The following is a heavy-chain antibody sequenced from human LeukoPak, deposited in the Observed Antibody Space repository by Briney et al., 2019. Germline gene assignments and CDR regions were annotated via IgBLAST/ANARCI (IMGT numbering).Heavy chain of an antibody. Sequence: ASVKVSCKASGYTFTSYDINWVRQAPGQGLEWMGWISAYNGNTNYAQKFQGRVTMTTDTSTSTAYMELRSLRSDDTAVYYCARDLKGVTIFGVVREFDPWGQGTLVTVSS. D-gene: IGHD3-3*01. J-gene: IGHJ5*02. CDR2: ISAYNGNT. V-gene: IGHV1-18*01. CDR3: ARDLKGVTIFGVVREFDP. CDR1: GYTFTSYD.